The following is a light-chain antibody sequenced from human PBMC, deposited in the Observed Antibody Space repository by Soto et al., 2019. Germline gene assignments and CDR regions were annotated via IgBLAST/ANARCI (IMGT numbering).Light chain of an antibody. Sequence: DVVMTQSPVSLPVTLGQPASISCRSSQGLVYSDGNTYLSWFHQRPGQSPRRLIDQVSNRDSGVPDRFSGSGSGTDFTLMISRVEAEDFGVYYCLQGTHWPYTFGQGTKLEIK. CDR2: QVS. V-gene: IGKV2-30*01. J-gene: IGKJ2*01. CDR3: LQGTHWPYT. CDR1: QGLVYSDGNTY.